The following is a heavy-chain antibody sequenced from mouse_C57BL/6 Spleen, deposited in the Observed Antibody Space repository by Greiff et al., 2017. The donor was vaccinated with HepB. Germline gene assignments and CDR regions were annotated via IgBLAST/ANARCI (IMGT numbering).Heavy chain of an antibody. D-gene: IGHD2-13*01. Sequence: QVTLKVSGAELVRPGASVTLSCKASGYTFTDYEMHWVKQTPVHGLEWIGAIDPETGGTAYNQKFKGKAILTADKSSSTAYMELRSLTSEDSAVYYCTRGGIYYGVMDYWGQGTSVTVSS. J-gene: IGHJ4*01. CDR2: IDPETGGT. CDR3: TRGGIYYGVMDY. CDR1: GYTFTDYE. V-gene: IGHV1-15*01.